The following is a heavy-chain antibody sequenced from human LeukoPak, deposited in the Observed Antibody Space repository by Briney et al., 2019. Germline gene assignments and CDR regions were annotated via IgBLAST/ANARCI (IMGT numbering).Heavy chain of an antibody. Sequence: GGTLRLSCAASGFTFSSYGMSWVRPAPGKGLEWVSAISGSGGSTYYADSVKGRFTISRDNSKNTLYLQMTSLRAEDTAVYYCARGRPNHYFDYWGQGTLVTVSS. CDR2: ISGSGGST. J-gene: IGHJ4*02. CDR1: GFTFSSYG. V-gene: IGHV3-23*01. CDR3: ARGRPNHYFDY.